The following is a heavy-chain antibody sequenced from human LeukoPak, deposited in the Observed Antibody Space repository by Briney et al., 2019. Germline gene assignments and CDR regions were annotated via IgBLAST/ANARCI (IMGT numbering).Heavy chain of an antibody. CDR3: ARSSRYCSGGSCYRDYYYYYMDV. CDR2: IYYSGST. J-gene: IGHJ6*03. V-gene: IGHV4-39*01. CDR1: GGSISSSSYY. D-gene: IGHD2-15*01. Sequence: SETLSLTCTVSGGSISSSSYYWGWIRQPPGKGLEWIGSIYYSGSTYYNPSLKSRVTISVDTSKNQFSLKLSSVTAADTAVYYCARSSRYCSGGSCYRDYYYYYMDVWGKGTTVTISS.